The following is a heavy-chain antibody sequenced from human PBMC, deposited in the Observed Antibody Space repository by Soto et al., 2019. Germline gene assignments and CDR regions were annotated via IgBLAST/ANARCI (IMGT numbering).Heavy chain of an antibody. CDR1: GGTFSSYA. D-gene: IGHD6-13*01. J-gene: IGHJ4*02. Sequence: ASVKVSCKASGGTFSSYAISWVRQAPGQGLEWMGGIIPIFGTANYAQKFQGRVTITADESTSTAYMELSSLRSEDTAVYYCATSRYSSSWYYFDYWGQGTLVTVSS. V-gene: IGHV1-69*13. CDR3: ATSRYSSSWYYFDY. CDR2: IIPIFGTA.